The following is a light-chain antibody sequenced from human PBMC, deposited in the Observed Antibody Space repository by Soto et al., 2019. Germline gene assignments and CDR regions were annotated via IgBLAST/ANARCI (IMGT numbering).Light chain of an antibody. CDR2: GAS. CDR1: QSVRSTY. V-gene: IGKV3-20*01. J-gene: IGKJ1*01. Sequence: EIVLTQSPGTLSLSPGERATLSCRASQSVRSTYLAWYQQKPGQAPRLLIYGASRRATGIPDRFSGSGSGTDFALTISRLEPEDVAVYYCQQYGSSPSTFGQGTKVE. CDR3: QQYGSSPST.